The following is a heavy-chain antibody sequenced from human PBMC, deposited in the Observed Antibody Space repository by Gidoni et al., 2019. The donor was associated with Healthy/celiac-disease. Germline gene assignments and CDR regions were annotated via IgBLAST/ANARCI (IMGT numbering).Heavy chain of an antibody. D-gene: IGHD5-12*01. CDR2: IYYSGST. Sequence: QLQLQESGPGLVKPSETLSLTCTVAGGSISSSSYYWGWIRQPPGKGLEWIGSIYYSGSTYYNPSLKSRVTISVDTSKNQFSLKLSSVTAADTAVYYCARHVLAVATPDYWGQGTLVTVSS. CDR1: GGSISSSSYY. V-gene: IGHV4-39*01. J-gene: IGHJ4*02. CDR3: ARHVLAVATPDY.